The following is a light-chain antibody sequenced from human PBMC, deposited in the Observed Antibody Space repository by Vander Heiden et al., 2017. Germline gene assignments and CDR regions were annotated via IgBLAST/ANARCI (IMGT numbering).Light chain of an antibody. Sequence: DIVMTQSPDSLAVSLGERATINCKSSQSVLYSSNNKNYLAWYQQKPGQPPKLLIYWASTRESGVPDRFSGSGSGTDFTLTISSLQAEDVAVYYCQQDYSTHTFGGGTKVXIK. CDR2: WAS. J-gene: IGKJ4*01. CDR1: QSVLYSSNNKNY. V-gene: IGKV4-1*01. CDR3: QQDYSTHT.